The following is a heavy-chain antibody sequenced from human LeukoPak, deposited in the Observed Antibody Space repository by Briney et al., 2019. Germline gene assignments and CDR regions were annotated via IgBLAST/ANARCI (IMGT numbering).Heavy chain of an antibody. J-gene: IGHJ6*02. D-gene: IGHD5-24*01. Sequence: GGSLRLSCAASGFTFSSYAMSWVRQAPGKGLEWVSAISGSGVSTYYADSVKGRFTISRDNSKNTLYLQMNSLRAEDTAVYHCARVVYRDPTPCGMDVWGQGTTVTVSS. CDR1: GFTFSSYA. CDR3: ARVVYRDPTPCGMDV. CDR2: ISGSGVST. V-gene: IGHV3-23*01.